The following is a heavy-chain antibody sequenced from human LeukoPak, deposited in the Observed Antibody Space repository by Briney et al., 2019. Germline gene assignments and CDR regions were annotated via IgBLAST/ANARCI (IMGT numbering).Heavy chain of an antibody. CDR2: ISSSSSYI. CDR1: GFTFSSYS. V-gene: IGHV3-21*04. CDR3: AKDWLPNKIYEHSRYFDL. D-gene: IGHD1/OR15-1a*01. Sequence: KSGGSLRLSCAASGFTFSSYSMNWVRQAPGKGLEWVSSISSSSSYIYYADSVKGRFTISRDNAKNSLYLQMNSLRAEDTAVYYCAKDWLPNKIYEHSRYFDLWGRGTLVTVSS. J-gene: IGHJ2*01.